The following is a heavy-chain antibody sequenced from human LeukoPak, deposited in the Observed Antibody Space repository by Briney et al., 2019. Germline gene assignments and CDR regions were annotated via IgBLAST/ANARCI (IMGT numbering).Heavy chain of an antibody. CDR1: GFTFSDYY. V-gene: IGHV3-11*06. D-gene: IGHD6-13*01. J-gene: IGHJ4*02. CDR2: ISSSSSYI. CDR3: ARGAAAGLLFDY. Sequence: PGGSLRLSCAASGFTFSDYYMSWIRQAPGKGLEWVSYISSSSSYIYYADSVKGRFTISRDNAKNSLYLQMNSLRAEDTAVYYCARGAAAGLLFDYWGQGTLVTVSS.